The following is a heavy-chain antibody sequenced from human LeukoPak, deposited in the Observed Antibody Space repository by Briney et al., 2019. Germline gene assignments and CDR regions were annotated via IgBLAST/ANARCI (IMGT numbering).Heavy chain of an antibody. CDR3: ARARASIAARTYFDY. CDR2: IYYSGST. D-gene: IGHD6-6*01. J-gene: IGHJ4*02. Sequence: PSGTLSLTCTVSGGSISSYYWSWIRQPPGKGLEWIGYIYYSGSTNYNPSLKSRVTISVDTSKNQFSLKLSSVTAADTAVYYCARARASIAARTYFDYWGQGTLVTVSS. CDR1: GGSISSYY. V-gene: IGHV4-59*01.